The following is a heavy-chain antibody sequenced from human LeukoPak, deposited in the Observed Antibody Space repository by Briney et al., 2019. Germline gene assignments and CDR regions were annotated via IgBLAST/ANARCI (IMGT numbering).Heavy chain of an antibody. D-gene: IGHD4-17*01. Sequence: GGSLRLSSAASGFTFSSYAMSWVRQAPGKGLEWVSAISGSGGNTYHADSVKGRFTISRDNSKNTLYLQMNSLRAEDTAVYYCAKRGDYDYFDYWGQGTLVTVSS. CDR3: AKRGDYDYFDY. J-gene: IGHJ4*02. CDR2: ISGSGGNT. CDR1: GFTFSSYA. V-gene: IGHV3-23*01.